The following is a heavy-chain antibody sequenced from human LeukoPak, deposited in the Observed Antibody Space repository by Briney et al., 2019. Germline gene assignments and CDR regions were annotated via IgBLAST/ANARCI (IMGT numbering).Heavy chain of an antibody. V-gene: IGHV3-21*01. CDR3: ANHPGYFDY. Sequence: GGSLRLSCAASGFTFRNYSMNWVRQAPGKGLEWVSSIGSNSGFIYYTDSIKGRFTISRDNAKNSLYLQMNSLRPEDTAVYYCANHPGYFDYWGQGTLVTVSS. J-gene: IGHJ4*02. CDR1: GFTFRNYS. D-gene: IGHD3-10*01. CDR2: IGSNSGFI.